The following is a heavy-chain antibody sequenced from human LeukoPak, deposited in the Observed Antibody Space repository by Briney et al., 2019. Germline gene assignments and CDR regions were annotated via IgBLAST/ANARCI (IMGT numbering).Heavy chain of an antibody. D-gene: IGHD3-22*01. J-gene: IGHJ3*02. CDR1: VGSISSGSYY. CDR2: IYTSGST. Sequence: PSQTLSLTCTVSVGSISSGSYYWSWIRQPAGEGLEWIGRIYTSGSTNYNPSLKSRVTISVDTSKNQFSLKLSSVTAADTAVYYCARAYYYDSSDSSGAFDIWGQGTMVTVSS. V-gene: IGHV4-61*02. CDR3: ARAYYYDSSDSSGAFDI.